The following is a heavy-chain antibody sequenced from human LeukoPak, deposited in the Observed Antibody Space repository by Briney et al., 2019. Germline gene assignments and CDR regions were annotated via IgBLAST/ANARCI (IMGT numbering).Heavy chain of an antibody. Sequence: SETLSLTCTVSGGSISSSSYYWGWIRQPPGKGLEWIGSIYYSGSTYYNLSLKSRVTISVDTSKNQFSLKLSSVTAADTAVYYCASPGYSNYYWGQGTLVTVSS. J-gene: IGHJ4*02. CDR1: GGSISSSSYY. CDR2: IYYSGST. V-gene: IGHV4-39*01. D-gene: IGHD6-13*01. CDR3: ASPGYSNYY.